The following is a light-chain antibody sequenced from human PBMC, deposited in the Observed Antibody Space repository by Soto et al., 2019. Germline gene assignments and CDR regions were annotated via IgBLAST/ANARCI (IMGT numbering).Light chain of an antibody. V-gene: IGKV1-39*01. CDR1: QTISSY. J-gene: IGKJ2*01. Sequence: DIQMTQSPSSLSASVGDRVTITCRASQTISSYLNWYQQKPRKAPKLLIYAASSLQSGVPSRFSGSGSGTDSTLTISSLQPEDFATYYCQQSHGIPYTFGQGTKLEIK. CDR2: AAS. CDR3: QQSHGIPYT.